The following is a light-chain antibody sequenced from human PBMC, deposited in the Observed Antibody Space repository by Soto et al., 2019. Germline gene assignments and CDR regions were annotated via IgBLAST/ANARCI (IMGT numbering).Light chain of an antibody. V-gene: IGKV1-27*01. CDR3: QKYNSAPLT. Sequence: DIQMTQSPSSLSASVGDRVTISCRASQDIKNYLAWYQQKPWKVPQLLIYAASTLQSGVPSRFSGSGSGTDFTLTISSLQPEDVATYYCQKYNSAPLTFGGGTRVEIK. CDR2: AAS. CDR1: QDIKNY. J-gene: IGKJ4*01.